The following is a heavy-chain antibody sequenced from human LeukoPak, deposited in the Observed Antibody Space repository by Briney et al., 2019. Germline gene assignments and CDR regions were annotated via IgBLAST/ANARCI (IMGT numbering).Heavy chain of an antibody. V-gene: IGHV4-38-2*01. CDR2: IYHSGST. J-gene: IGHJ4*02. CDR1: GYSISSGYY. Sequence: SETLSLTCAVSGYSISSGYYWGWIRQPPGKGLEWIGSIYHSGSTYYNPSLKSRVTISVDTSKNQFSLKLSSVTAADTAVYYCAGAYSSGWFRGLDYWGQGTLVTVSS. D-gene: IGHD6-19*01. CDR3: AGAYSSGWFRGLDY.